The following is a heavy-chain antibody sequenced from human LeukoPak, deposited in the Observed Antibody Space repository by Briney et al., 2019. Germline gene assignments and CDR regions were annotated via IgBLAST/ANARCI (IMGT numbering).Heavy chain of an antibody. Sequence: AGGSLRLSCAASGFTFSSYSMNWVRQAPGKGLEWVSSISSSSSYIYYADSVKGRFTISRDNAKNSLYLQMNSLRAEDTAVFYCARDRSSGWLHAFDIWGQGTMVTVSS. J-gene: IGHJ3*02. CDR3: ARDRSSGWLHAFDI. CDR2: ISSSSSYI. D-gene: IGHD6-19*01. CDR1: GFTFSSYS. V-gene: IGHV3-21*01.